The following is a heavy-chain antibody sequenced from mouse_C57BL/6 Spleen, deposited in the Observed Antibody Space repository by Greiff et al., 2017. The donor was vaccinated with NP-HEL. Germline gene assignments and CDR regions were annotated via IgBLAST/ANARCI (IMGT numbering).Heavy chain of an antibody. CDR1: GYTFTSYW. Sequence: QVQLQQPGAELVKPGASVKMSCKASGYTFTSYWITWVKQRPGQGLEWIGNIYTGSGSTNNNEKFKSKATLTVDTASSTAYMQLSSLTSEDSAVYYCARSGLIITDAMDYWGQGTSVTVSS. V-gene: IGHV1-55*01. CDR2: IYTGSGST. J-gene: IGHJ4*01. CDR3: ARSGLIITDAMDY. D-gene: IGHD1-2*01.